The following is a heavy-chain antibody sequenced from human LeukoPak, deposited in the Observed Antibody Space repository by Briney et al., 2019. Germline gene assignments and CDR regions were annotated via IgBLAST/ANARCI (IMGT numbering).Heavy chain of an antibody. CDR1: GFTVSSNS. V-gene: IGHV3-23*01. CDR3: AKDQYSYGYLLDY. J-gene: IGHJ4*02. Sequence: PGGSLRLSCTVSGFTVSSNSMSWVRQAPGKGLEWVSAISGSGGSTYYADSVKGRFTISSDNSKNTLYLQMNSLRAEDTAVYYCAKDQYSYGYLLDYWGQGTLVTVSS. CDR2: ISGSGGST. D-gene: IGHD5-18*01.